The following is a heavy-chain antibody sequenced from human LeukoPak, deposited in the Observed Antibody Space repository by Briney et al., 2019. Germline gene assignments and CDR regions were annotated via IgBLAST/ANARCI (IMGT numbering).Heavy chain of an antibody. CDR1: GGSISSYY. CDR2: IYYSGIT. CDR3: ARARELGTGYYYYYMDV. J-gene: IGHJ6*03. V-gene: IGHV4-59*01. D-gene: IGHD1-26*01. Sequence: NPSETQSLTCTVSGGSISSYYWSWIRQPPGKGLEWIGYIYYSGITNYNPSLKSRVTISVDTSKNQFSLKLSSVTAADTAVYYCARARELGTGYYYYYMDVWGKGTTVTVSS.